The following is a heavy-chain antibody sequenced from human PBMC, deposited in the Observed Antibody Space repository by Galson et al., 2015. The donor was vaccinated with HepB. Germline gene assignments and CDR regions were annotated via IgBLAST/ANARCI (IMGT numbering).Heavy chain of an antibody. CDR2: ISGSGGST. Sequence: SLRLSCAASGFTFSSNAMNWVRQAPGKGLEWVSVISGSGGSTDYADSVKGRFTISRDNSKNTLYLQMNRLRAEDTAVYYCAKVIAVDGDLYYYYGMDVWGQGTTVTVSS. D-gene: IGHD6-19*01. J-gene: IGHJ6*02. CDR1: GFTFSSNA. V-gene: IGHV3-23*01. CDR3: AKVIAVDGDLYYYYGMDV.